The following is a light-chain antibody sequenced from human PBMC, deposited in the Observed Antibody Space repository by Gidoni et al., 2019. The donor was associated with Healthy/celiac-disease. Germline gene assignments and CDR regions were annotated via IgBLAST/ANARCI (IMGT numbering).Light chain of an antibody. Sequence: VLTQSPGTLSLSPGERATLSCRASQSVSSSYLAWYQQKPGQAPRLLIYGASSRATGIPDRFSGSGSGTDFTLTISRLEPEDFAVYYCQQYGSSPRTFGQXTKVEIK. CDR3: QQYGSSPRT. CDR1: QSVSSSY. V-gene: IGKV3-20*01. J-gene: IGKJ1*01. CDR2: GAS.